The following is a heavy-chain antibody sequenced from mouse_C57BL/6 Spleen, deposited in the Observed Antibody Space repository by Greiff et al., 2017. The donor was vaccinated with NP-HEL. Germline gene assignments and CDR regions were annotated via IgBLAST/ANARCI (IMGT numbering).Heavy chain of an antibody. CDR3: ARSEGYYSSFAY. D-gene: IGHD2-3*01. J-gene: IGHJ3*01. CDR1: GYAFSSSW. V-gene: IGHV1-82*01. CDR2: IYPGDGDT. Sequence: QVQLQQSGPELVKPGASVKISCKASGYAFSSSWMNWVKQRPGKGLEWIGRIYPGDGDTNYNGKFKGKATLTADKSSSTAYMQLSSLTSEDSAVYFCARSEGYYSSFAYWGQGTLVTVSA.